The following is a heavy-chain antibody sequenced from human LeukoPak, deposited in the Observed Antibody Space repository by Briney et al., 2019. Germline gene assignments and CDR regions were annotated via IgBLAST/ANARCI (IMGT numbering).Heavy chain of an antibody. V-gene: IGHV3-30*01. CDR2: ISYDGSNK. J-gene: IGHJ6*03. Sequence: GGSLRLSCAASGFTFSSYAMHWVRQAPGKGLEWVAVISYDGSNKYYADSVKGRFTISRDNSKNTLYLQMNSLRSDDTAVYYCARVRGLVQDYMDVWGKGTTVTVSS. CDR1: GFTFSSYA. D-gene: IGHD2-8*01. CDR3: ARVRGLVQDYMDV.